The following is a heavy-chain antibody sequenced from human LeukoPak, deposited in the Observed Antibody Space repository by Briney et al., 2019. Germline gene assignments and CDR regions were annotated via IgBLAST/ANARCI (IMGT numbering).Heavy chain of an antibody. CDR2: VSSGGSA. D-gene: IGHD2-15*01. J-gene: IGHJ4*02. CDR1: SGSISSTNYS. CDR3: ARLYCSGADCYSHQREY. Sequence: SETLSLTCSVSSGSISSTNYSWGWIRQPPGKGLEWIGSVSSGGSAYYNPSLKGRVTLSVDTSNNQFSLKLNSVTAADTAVYYCARLYCSGADCYSHQREYWSRGTLAIVSS. V-gene: IGHV4-39*01.